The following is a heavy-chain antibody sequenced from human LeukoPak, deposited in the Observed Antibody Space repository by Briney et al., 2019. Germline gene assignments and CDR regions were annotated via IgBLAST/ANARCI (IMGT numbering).Heavy chain of an antibody. CDR1: GGSISSSSYY. J-gene: IGHJ6*03. D-gene: IGHD3-3*01. Sequence: SETLSLTCTVSGGSISSSSYYWGWIRQPPGKGLEWIGSIYYSGSTYYNPSLKSRVTISVDTSKNQFSLKLSSVTAADTAVYYCASGSPWSGHYYYMDVWGKGTTVTVSS. CDR3: ASGSPWSGHYYYMDV. CDR2: IYYSGST. V-gene: IGHV4-39*07.